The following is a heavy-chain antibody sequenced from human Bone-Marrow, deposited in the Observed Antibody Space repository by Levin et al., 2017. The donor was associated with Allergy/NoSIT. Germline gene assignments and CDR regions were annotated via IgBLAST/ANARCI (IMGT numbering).Heavy chain of an antibody. D-gene: IGHD1-7*01. CDR2: VIHMLNAA. J-gene: IGHJ4*02. CDR3: ARGLTGTTAYAY. CDR1: GDTFANYP. V-gene: IGHV1-69*13. Sequence: SVKVSCKASGDTFANYPITWVRQAPGQGLEWMGGVIHMLNAANYAQKFQGRVTFTADESTSTAYMELSGLTPDDTAVYYCARGLTGTTAYAYWGQGALVIVSS.